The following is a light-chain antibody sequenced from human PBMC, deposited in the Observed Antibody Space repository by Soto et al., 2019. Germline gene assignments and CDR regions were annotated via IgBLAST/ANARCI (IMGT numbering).Light chain of an antibody. CDR1: QSVSSNS. Sequence: EIVLTQSPGTLSLSPGETTTLSCRASQSVSSNSLAWYQRKPGQAPRLLIYGASNRATGIPDRFSGSGSGTDFTLTISRLEPEDFAVYYCQQYGSSPLLSFGGGTKVEIK. V-gene: IGKV3-20*01. CDR2: GAS. J-gene: IGKJ4*01. CDR3: QQYGSSPLLS.